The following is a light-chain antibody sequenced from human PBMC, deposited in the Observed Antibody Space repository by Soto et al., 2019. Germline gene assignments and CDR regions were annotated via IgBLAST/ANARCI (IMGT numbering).Light chain of an antibody. CDR3: QHYGSSPET. CDR1: QSVNSD. V-gene: IGKV3-15*01. J-gene: IGKJ1*01. Sequence: EIVLTQSPATLSVSPGNRATLSCRASQSVNSDLAWYQQKPGQAPRLLIYGASTRATGTPTRFSGSGSGTEFTLTISSLQSEDFAVYFCQHYGSSPETFGQGTKVEIK. CDR2: GAS.